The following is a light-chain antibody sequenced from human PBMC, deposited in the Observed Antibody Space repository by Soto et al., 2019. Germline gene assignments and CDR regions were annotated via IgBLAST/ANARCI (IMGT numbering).Light chain of an antibody. CDR2: EVS. CDR1: SSDVGGYNY. CDR3: SSYAGGKKV. J-gene: IGLJ1*01. Sequence: QSVLTQPPSASGSPGQSVTISCTGTSSDVGGYNYVSWHQQHPGKAPKLMIYEVSKRPSGVPDRFSGSKSGNTASLTVSGRKDEYEADYYCSSYAGGKKVFGTGTKLTVL. V-gene: IGLV2-8*01.